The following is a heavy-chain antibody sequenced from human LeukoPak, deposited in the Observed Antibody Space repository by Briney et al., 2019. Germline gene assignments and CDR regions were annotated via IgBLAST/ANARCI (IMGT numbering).Heavy chain of an antibody. CDR2: ISSSSSYI. CDR3: ARSGPPGGKTGTTFFDY. D-gene: IGHD1-1*01. V-gene: IGHV3-21*01. J-gene: IGHJ4*02. Sequence: GGSLRLSCAASGFTFSSYSMNWVRQAPGKGLEWVSSISSSSSYIYYADSVKGRFTISRGNAKNSLYLQMNSLRAEDTAVYYCARSGPPGGKTGTTFFDYWGQGTLVTVSS. CDR1: GFTFSSYS.